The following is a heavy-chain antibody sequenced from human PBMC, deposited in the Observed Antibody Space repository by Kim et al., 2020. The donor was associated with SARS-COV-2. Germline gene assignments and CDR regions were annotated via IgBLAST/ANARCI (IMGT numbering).Heavy chain of an antibody. V-gene: IGHV3-64*01. CDR2: ISSNGGST. J-gene: IGHJ3*02. Sequence: GGSLRLSCAASGFTFSSYAMHWVRQAPGKGLEYVSAISSNGGSTYYANSVKGRFTISRDNSKNTLYLQMGSLRAEDMAVYYCAREGSGSSWPDAFDIWGQGTMVTVSS. CDR1: GFTFSSYA. CDR3: AREGSGSSWPDAFDI. D-gene: IGHD6-13*01.